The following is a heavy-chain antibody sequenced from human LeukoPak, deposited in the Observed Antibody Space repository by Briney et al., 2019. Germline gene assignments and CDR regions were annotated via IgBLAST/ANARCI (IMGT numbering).Heavy chain of an antibody. D-gene: IGHD3-10*01. Sequence: PSETLSLTCTVSGYSISSGYYWGWIRQPPGKGLEWIGSIYHSGSTYYNPSLKSRVTISVDTSKNQFSLKLSSVTAADTAVYYCARVKSVYSYGSWDYYYYYMDVWGKGTTVTISS. V-gene: IGHV4-38-2*02. CDR3: ARVKSVYSYGSWDYYYYYMDV. J-gene: IGHJ6*03. CDR2: IYHSGST. CDR1: GYSISSGYY.